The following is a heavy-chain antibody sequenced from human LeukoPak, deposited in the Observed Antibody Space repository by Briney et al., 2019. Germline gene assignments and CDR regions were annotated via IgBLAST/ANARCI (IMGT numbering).Heavy chain of an antibody. Sequence: SEILSLTCAVYGGSFSGYYWSWIRQPPGKGLERIGEINHSGSTNYNPSLKSRVTISVDTSKNQFSLKLSSVTAADTAVYYCARGVLEWLLSYYYYYYMDVWGKGTTVTVSS. CDR1: GGSFSGYY. J-gene: IGHJ6*03. V-gene: IGHV4-34*01. D-gene: IGHD3-3*01. CDR2: INHSGST. CDR3: ARGVLEWLLSYYYYYYMDV.